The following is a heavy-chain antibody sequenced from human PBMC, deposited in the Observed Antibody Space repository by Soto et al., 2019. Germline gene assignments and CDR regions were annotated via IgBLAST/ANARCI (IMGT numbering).Heavy chain of an antibody. CDR2: INAGNGNT. D-gene: IGHD6-19*01. CDR3: ARDRRRSGWYYLDY. Sequence: QVQLVQSGAEVKKPGASVKVSCKASGYTFTSYAMHWVRQAPGQRLEWMGWINAGNGNTKYSQKFQGRVTITRDTSASPAYMELSSLRSEDTAVYYCARDRRRSGWYYLDYWGQGTLVTVSS. V-gene: IGHV1-3*01. J-gene: IGHJ4*02. CDR1: GYTFTSYA.